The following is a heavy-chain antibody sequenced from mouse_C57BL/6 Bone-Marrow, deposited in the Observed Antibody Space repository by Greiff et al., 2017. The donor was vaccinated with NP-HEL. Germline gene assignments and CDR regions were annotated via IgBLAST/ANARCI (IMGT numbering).Heavy chain of an antibody. D-gene: IGHD1-1*01. V-gene: IGHV1-19*01. CDR2: INPYNGGT. Sequence: EVQLQESGPVLVKPGASVKMSCKASGYTFTDYYMNWVKQSHGKSLEWIGVINPYNGGTSYNQKFKGKATLTVDKSSSTAYMELNSLTSEDSAVYYCAREGPYYYGSRPYFDYWGQGTTLTVSS. J-gene: IGHJ2*01. CDR1: GYTFTDYY. CDR3: AREGPYYYGSRPYFDY.